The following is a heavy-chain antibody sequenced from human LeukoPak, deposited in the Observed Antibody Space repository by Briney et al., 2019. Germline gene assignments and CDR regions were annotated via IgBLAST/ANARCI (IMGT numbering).Heavy chain of an antibody. V-gene: IGHV3-11*01. D-gene: IGHD3-9*01. Sequence: GGSLRLSCAASGFTFTDYFISWIRQSPGKGLEWISYISGTGNTIYYADSVKGRFTIARDNAKNSVTLQMNNLRADDTAVYYCARDRGTIRYFDWASFDYWGQGTLVTVSS. J-gene: IGHJ4*02. CDR1: GFTFTDYF. CDR2: ISGTGNTI. CDR3: ARDRGTIRYFDWASFDY.